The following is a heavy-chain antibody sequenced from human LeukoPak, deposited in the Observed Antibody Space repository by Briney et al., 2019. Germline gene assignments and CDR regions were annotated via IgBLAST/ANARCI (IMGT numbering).Heavy chain of an antibody. CDR1: GFTFSSYG. V-gene: IGHV3-33*06. J-gene: IGHJ4*02. Sequence: GRSLRLSCAASGFTFSSYGMHWVRQAPGKGLEWVAVIWYGGSNKYYADSVKGRFTISRDNSKNTLYLQMNSLRAEDTAVYYCAKDYYGPSGGIDYWGQGTLVTVSS. CDR2: IWYGGSNK. CDR3: AKDYYGPSGGIDY. D-gene: IGHD3-10*01.